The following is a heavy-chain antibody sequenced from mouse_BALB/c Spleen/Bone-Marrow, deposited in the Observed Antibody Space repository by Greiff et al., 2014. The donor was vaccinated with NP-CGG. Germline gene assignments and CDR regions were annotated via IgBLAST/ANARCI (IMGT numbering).Heavy chain of an antibody. CDR1: GYTFTSYI. V-gene: IGHV1-14*01. CDR2: INPYNDGT. Sequence: VQLQQPGPELVKPGAPVKMSCKASGYTFTSYIMHWVKQKPGQGLEWIGYINPYNDGTKYNEKFKGKATLTSDKSSSTAYMELSSLTSEDSAVYYCARPATYYGNFYWYFDVWGAGTTVTVSS. CDR3: ARPATYYGNFYWYFDV. J-gene: IGHJ1*01. D-gene: IGHD2-10*01.